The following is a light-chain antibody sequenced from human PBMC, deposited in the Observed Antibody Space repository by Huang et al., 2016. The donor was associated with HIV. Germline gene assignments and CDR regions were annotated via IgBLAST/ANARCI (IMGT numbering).Light chain of an antibody. V-gene: IGKV3-11*01. CDR1: QSVSSY. J-gene: IGKJ1*01. Sequence: EIVLTQSPATLSLSPGERATLSCRASQSVSSYLAWYQQKPGQAPRLLIYDASNRATGIPARFSGSGSGTDFTLTINSLEPEDFAVYCCQQRSNWPRTFGQGTKVEIK. CDR3: QQRSNWPRT. CDR2: DAS.